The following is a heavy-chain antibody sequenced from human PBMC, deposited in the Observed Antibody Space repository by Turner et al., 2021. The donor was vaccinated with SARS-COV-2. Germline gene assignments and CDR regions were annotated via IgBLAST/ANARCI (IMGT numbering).Heavy chain of an antibody. V-gene: IGHV1-18*01. Sequence: QVQLVQSGAEVKKPGASVKVSCKASGYTFTSYGISWVRQAPGQGLEWMGWISVYNSNTNYAQRLQGRVTMTTDTSTSTVYMERRSLRSDDTAVYYCARLRYYGSGSYLALPDYGMDVWGQGTTVTVSS. D-gene: IGHD3-10*01. J-gene: IGHJ6*02. CDR3: ARLRYYGSGSYLALPDYGMDV. CDR1: GYTFTSYG. CDR2: ISVYNSNT.